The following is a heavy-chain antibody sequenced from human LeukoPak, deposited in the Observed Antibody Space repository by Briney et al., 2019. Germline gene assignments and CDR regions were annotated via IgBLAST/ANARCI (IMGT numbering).Heavy chain of an antibody. CDR2: IIPILGIA. D-gene: IGHD3-22*01. CDR3: ARDRGYYDSSGYSYVWGSVDWYFDL. J-gene: IGHJ2*01. V-gene: IGHV1-69*04. Sequence: SVKVSCKASGGTFSSYAITWVRQAPGHGLEWMGRIIPILGIANYAQKFQGRVTMTADQSTSTAYMELRSLRSDDTAVYYCARDRGYYDSSGYSYVWGSVDWYFDLWGRGTLVTVSS. CDR1: GGTFSSYA.